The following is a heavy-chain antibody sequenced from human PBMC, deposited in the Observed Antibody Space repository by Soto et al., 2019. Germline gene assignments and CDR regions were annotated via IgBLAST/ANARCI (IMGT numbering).Heavy chain of an antibody. CDR3: AKYLAAYYYYGVDV. J-gene: IGHJ6*02. V-gene: IGHV3-23*01. Sequence: GGSLRLSCAASGFTFSSSAMSWVRQAPGKGLEWVSAITGTGGTAYYADSVKGRFTISRDNSKNTLYLQMNSLRAEDTAVYYCAKYLAAYYYYGVDVWGQGTTVTVSS. CDR2: ITGTGGTA. D-gene: IGHD6-13*01. CDR1: GFTFSSSA.